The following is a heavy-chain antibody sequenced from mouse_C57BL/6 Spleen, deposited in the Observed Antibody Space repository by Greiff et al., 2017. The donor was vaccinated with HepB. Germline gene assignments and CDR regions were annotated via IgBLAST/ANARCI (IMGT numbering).Heavy chain of an antibody. J-gene: IGHJ2*01. CDR3: ANLGYYGRG. D-gene: IGHD1-1*01. CDR1: GYTFTDYY. Sequence: EVQLQQSGPELVKPGASVKISCKASGYTFTDYYMNWVKQSHGKSLEWIGDINPNNGGTSYNQKFKGKATLTVDKSSSTAYMELRSLTSEDSAVYYCANLGYYGRGWGQGTTLTVSS. CDR2: INPNNGGT. V-gene: IGHV1-26*01.